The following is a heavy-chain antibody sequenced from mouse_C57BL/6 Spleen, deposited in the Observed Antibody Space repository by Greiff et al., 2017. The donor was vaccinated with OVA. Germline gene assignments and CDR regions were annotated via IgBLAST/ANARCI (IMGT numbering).Heavy chain of an antibody. J-gene: IGHJ2*01. V-gene: IGHV10-3*01. Sequence: EVQLVESGGGLVQPKGSLKLSCAASGFTFNTYAMHWVRQAPGKGLEWVARIRSKSSNYATYYADSVKDRFTISRDDSQSMLYLQMNNLKTEDTAMYYCVREGYYGSRSYFDYWGQGTTLTVSS. CDR2: IRSKSSNYAT. CDR1: GFTFNTYA. D-gene: IGHD1-1*01. CDR3: VREGYYGSRSYFDY.